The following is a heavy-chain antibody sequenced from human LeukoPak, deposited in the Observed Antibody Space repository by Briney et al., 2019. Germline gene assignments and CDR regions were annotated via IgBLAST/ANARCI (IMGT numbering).Heavy chain of an antibody. Sequence: PSETLSLTCAVYGGSFSGYYWSWTRQPPGKGLEWIGEINHSGSTNYNPSLKSRVTISVDTSKNQYSLKLSSVTAADTAVYYCARGAVARNFDYWGQGTLVTVSS. V-gene: IGHV4-34*01. D-gene: IGHD6-19*01. J-gene: IGHJ4*02. CDR1: GGSFSGYY. CDR3: ARGAVARNFDY. CDR2: INHSGST.